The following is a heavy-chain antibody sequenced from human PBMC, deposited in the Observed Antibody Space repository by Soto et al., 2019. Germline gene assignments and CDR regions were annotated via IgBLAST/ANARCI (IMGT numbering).Heavy chain of an antibody. D-gene: IGHD2-15*01. CDR2: IIPIFGTA. Sequence: QVQLVQSGAEVKKPGSSVKVSCKASGGTFSSYAISWVRQAPGQGLEWMGGIIPIFGTANYAQKFQGRVTINADESTSTAYMELSSLRSEDTAVYYCARGDGCSGGSCYWRVNWFDPWGQGTLVTVSS. CDR3: ARGDGCSGGSCYWRVNWFDP. CDR1: GGTFSSYA. J-gene: IGHJ5*02. V-gene: IGHV1-69*01.